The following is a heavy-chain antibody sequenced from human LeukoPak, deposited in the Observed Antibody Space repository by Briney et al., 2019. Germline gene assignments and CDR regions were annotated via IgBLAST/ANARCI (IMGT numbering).Heavy chain of an antibody. D-gene: IGHD3-22*01. V-gene: IGHV1-2*02. CDR1: GYTXTAYN. J-gene: IGHJ4*02. Sequence: ASLKVSCKASGYTXTAYNMHWVRQAPGQGLEWMGWINPNSGDTNYAQKFQGRVTMTRDTSISTAYMELSRLTSDDTAVFYCARGRYGLLSGYDYWGQGAMVTVSS. CDR2: INPNSGDT. CDR3: ARGRYGLLSGYDY.